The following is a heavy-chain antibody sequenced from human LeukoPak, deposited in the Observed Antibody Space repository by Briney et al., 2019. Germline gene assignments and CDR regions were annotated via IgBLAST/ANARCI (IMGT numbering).Heavy chain of an antibody. J-gene: IGHJ4*02. D-gene: IGHD2-2*01. CDR3: ASLIVVVPAASRYRLFDY. CDR1: GFTFSSYA. V-gene: IGHV3-30-3*01. Sequence: GGSLRLSCAASGFTFSSYAMHWVRQAPGKGLEWVAVISYDGSNKYYADSVKGRFTISRDNSKNTLYLQMNSLRAEDTAVYYCASLIVVVPAASRYRLFDYWGQGTLVTVSS. CDR2: ISYDGSNK.